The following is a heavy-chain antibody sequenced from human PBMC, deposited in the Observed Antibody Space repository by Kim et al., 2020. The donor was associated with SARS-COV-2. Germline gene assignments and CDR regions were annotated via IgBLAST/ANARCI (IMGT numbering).Heavy chain of an antibody. J-gene: IGHJ5*02. Sequence: GESLKISCKGSGYSFATYWIAWVRQMPGKGLEWMGIIYPGDSDTRYRPSFQGQVTISADKSISTAYLQRSSLKASDTAIYYCARAGNHFASGGEKWFDPW. CDR2: IYPGDSDT. CDR3: ARAGNHFASGGEKWFDP. D-gene: IGHD3-10*01. V-gene: IGHV5-51*01. CDR1: GYSFATYW.